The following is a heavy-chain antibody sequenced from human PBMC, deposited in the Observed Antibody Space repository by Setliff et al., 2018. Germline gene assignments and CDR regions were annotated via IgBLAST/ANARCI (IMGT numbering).Heavy chain of an antibody. V-gene: IGHV4-61*05. D-gene: IGHD3-16*01. CDR1: GGSISSMSYY. CDR2: IYSNENT. Sequence: SETLSLTCTVSGGSISSMSYYWGWIRRPPGKGLEWIGRIYSNENTNYNPSLKSRVTMSIDTSKNQLSLKLSSVTAADTAVYYCARSMIQRNYYCGLDVWGQGTTVTVSS. J-gene: IGHJ6*02. CDR3: ARSMIQRNYYCGLDV.